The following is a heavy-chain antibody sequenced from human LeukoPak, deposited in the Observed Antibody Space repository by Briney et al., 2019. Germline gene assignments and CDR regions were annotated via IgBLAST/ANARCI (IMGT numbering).Heavy chain of an antibody. CDR2: ISSSSGYI. CDR3: ASGSASTVTTACDY. J-gene: IGHJ4*02. Sequence: GGSLRLSCAASGFTFSSSSMNWVRQAPGKGLEWVSSISSSSGYIYYADSVKGRFTISRDNAKNSLYLQMNSLRAEDTAVYYCASGSASTVTTACDYWGQGTLVTVSS. D-gene: IGHD4-17*01. CDR1: GFTFSSSS. V-gene: IGHV3-21*01.